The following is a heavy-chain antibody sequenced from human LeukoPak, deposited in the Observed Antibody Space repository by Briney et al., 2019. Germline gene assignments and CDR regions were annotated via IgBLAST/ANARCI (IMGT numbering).Heavy chain of an antibody. CDR1: GGSISSYY. J-gene: IGHJ5*02. CDR2: IYTSGST. D-gene: IGHD1-1*01. Sequence: PSETLSLTCTVSGGSISSYYWSWIRQPAGKGLEWIGRIYTSGSTNYNPSLKSRVTMSVDTSKNQFSLKLSSVIAADTAVYYCARDLRYNWNDVWFDPWGQGTLVTVSS. V-gene: IGHV4-4*07. CDR3: ARDLRYNWNDVWFDP.